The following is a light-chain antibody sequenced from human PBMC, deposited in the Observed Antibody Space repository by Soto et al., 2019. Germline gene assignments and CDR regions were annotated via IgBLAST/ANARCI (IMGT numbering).Light chain of an antibody. J-gene: IGKJ1*01. CDR2: GAS. V-gene: IGKV3-15*01. Sequence: EIVMTQSPSTLSVSLGGRATLSCRASQSVSTDLAWYQQRPGQAPRLLIYGASTRATGIPARFTGSGSGTEFILTISSMQSEDYAVYYYQQYNFWPPETFGQGTKVEIK. CDR3: QQYNFWPPET. CDR1: QSVSTD.